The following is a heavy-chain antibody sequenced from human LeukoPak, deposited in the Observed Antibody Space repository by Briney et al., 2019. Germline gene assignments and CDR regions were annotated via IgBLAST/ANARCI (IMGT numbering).Heavy chain of an antibody. V-gene: IGHV3-64D*06. CDR2: ISSNGGST. CDR1: GFTFSSYA. CDR3: VKGARGYFDY. D-gene: IGHD3-10*01. J-gene: IGHJ4*02. Sequence: GGSLRLSCSASGFTFSSYAMHWVRQAPGKGLEYVSAISSNGGSTYYADSVKGRFTISRDNSKNTLYLQMSSLRAEDTAEYYCVKGARGYFDYWGQGTLVTVSS.